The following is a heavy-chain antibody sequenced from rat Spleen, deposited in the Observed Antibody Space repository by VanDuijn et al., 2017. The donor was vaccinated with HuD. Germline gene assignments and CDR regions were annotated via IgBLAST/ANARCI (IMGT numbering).Heavy chain of an antibody. CDR2: ITNSGGST. CDR1: GFTFSNYY. D-gene: IGHD1-12*02. V-gene: IGHV5S23*01. CDR3: TRGYYDGSYYSYYYVMDA. J-gene: IGHJ4*01. Sequence: EVQLVESGGGLVQPGRSLKLSCAASGFTFSNYYMAWVRQAPTKGLEWVASITNSGGSTYYRDSVKGRFTISRDNAKSTLYLQMDSLRSEDTATYYCTRGYYDGSYYSYYYVMDAWGQGASVTVSS.